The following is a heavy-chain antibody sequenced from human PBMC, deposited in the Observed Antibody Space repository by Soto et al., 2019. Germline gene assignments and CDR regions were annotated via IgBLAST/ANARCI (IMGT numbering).Heavy chain of an antibody. V-gene: IGHV1-8*01. Sequence: ASVKVSCKASGYTFTNYDINWVRQATGQGLEWMGWMNPNSGNTGYAQRFQGRVTMTEDTSTDTAYMELSSLRSEDTAVYYCATSSRPDYYYYMDVWGKGTTVTVSS. CDR1: GYTFTNYD. CDR3: ATSSRPDYYYYMDV. CDR2: MNPNSGNT. J-gene: IGHJ6*03.